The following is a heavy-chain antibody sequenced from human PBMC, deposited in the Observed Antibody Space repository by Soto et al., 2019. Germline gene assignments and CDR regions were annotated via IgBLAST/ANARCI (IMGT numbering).Heavy chain of an antibody. CDR1: GFTFSSYG. D-gene: IGHD2-21*02. CDR3: AKNGGGDWEDAFDI. CDR2: ISYDGSNK. V-gene: IGHV3-30*18. Sequence: QVQLVESGGGVVQPGRSLRLSCAASGFTFSSYGMHWVRQAPGKGLEWVAVISYDGSNKYYADSAKGRFTISRDNSKNTLYLQMNSLRAEDTAVYYCAKNGGGDWEDAFDIWGQGTMVTVSS. J-gene: IGHJ3*02.